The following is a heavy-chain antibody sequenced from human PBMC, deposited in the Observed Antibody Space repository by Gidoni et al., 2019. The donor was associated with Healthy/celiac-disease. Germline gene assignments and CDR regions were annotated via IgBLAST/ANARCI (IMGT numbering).Heavy chain of an antibody. D-gene: IGHD2-8*01. V-gene: IGHV4-34*01. CDR3: AKSRNGPFDY. J-gene: IGHJ4*02. Sequence: QVQLQQWGAGLLKPSETLSLTCAVYGGSFSGYYWSWIRQPPGKGPEWIGEINHSGSTNYNPSLKSRVTISVDTSKNQFSLKLSSVTAADTAVYYCAKSRNGPFDYWGQGTLVTVSS. CDR2: INHSGST. CDR1: GGSFSGYY.